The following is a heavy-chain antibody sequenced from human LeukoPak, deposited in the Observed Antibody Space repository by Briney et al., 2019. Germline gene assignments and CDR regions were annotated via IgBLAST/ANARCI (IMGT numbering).Heavy chain of an antibody. CDR2: IRSKANSYAT. Sequence: GGSLRLSCAASGFTFSGSAMHWVLQASGKGLEWVGRIRSKANSYATAYAASVKGRFTISRDDSKNTAYLQMNSLKTEDTAVYYCTRHALDDSSGVDYWGQGTLVTVSS. CDR3: TRHALDDSSGVDY. V-gene: IGHV3-73*01. CDR1: GFTFSGSA. D-gene: IGHD3-22*01. J-gene: IGHJ4*02.